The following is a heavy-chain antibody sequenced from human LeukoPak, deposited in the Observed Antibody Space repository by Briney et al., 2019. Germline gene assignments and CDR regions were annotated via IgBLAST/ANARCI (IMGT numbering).Heavy chain of an antibody. Sequence: GGSLRLSCAASGFTFSNYGMHWVRQAPGKGLEWVAVIWYDGNNKYNEDSVKGRFTISRDNSKNTLYLQMNSLRAEDTAVYFCARDGFDYYDSSGFPYFDYWGQGALVTVSS. V-gene: IGHV3-33*01. CDR3: ARDGFDYYDSSGFPYFDY. D-gene: IGHD3-22*01. CDR1: GFTFSNYG. CDR2: IWYDGNNK. J-gene: IGHJ4*02.